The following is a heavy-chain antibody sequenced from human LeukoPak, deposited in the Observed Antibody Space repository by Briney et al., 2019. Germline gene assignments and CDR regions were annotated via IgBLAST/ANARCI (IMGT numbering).Heavy chain of an antibody. J-gene: IGHJ5*02. Sequence: PSETLSLTCTVSGASISTSYWTWVRQPPGKTLEWIGYIYNSGTTNYNPSLKSRVTISVDTSKNQFSLNLISVTAADTAVYYCARLGGTTPGTFGFDPWGQGTLVTVSS. CDR3: ARLGGTTPGTFGFDP. D-gene: IGHD3-16*01. V-gene: IGHV4-59*08. CDR1: GASISTSY. CDR2: IYNSGTT.